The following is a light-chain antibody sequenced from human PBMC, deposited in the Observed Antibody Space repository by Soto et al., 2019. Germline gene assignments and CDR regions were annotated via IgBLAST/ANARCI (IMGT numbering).Light chain of an antibody. CDR1: EGISRW. J-gene: IGKJ4*01. CDR3: QQANILPLT. Sequence: DIQMTQSRSCVSASVGERVTITCRASEGISRWLAWYQQKPGKATKLLISDVSSLQSGVPSRFSGSGSGTEFSLTITSLQPEDSATYYCQQANILPLTFGGGTKVDIK. V-gene: IGKV1-12*01. CDR2: DVS.